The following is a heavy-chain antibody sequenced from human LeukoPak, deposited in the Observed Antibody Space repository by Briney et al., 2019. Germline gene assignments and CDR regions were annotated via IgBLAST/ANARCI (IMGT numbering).Heavy chain of an antibody. J-gene: IGHJ4*02. D-gene: IGHD3-10*01. CDR1: GFTFSSYA. CDR2: ISGSGGST. CDR3: AKLEGITMVRGANDY. V-gene: IGHV3-23*01. Sequence: PGGSLRLSCAASGFTFSSYAMSWVRQAPGKGLEWVSAISGSGGSTYYADSVKGRFTISRDNSKNTLYLQMTSLRAEDTAVYYCAKLEGITMVRGANDYWGQGTLVTVSS.